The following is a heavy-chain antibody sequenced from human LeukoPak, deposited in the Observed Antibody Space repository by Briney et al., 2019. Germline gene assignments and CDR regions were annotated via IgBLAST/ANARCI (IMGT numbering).Heavy chain of an antibody. CDR3: ARRVATRSFDY. CDR2: ISAYNGNT. D-gene: IGHD5-12*01. CDR1: GYTFTSYG. V-gene: IGHV1-18*01. J-gene: IGHJ4*02. Sequence: ASVKASCKASGYTFTSYGISWVRQAPGQGLEWMGWISAYNGNTNYAQKLQGRVTMTTDTSTSTAYKELRSLRSDDTAVYYCARRVATRSFDYWGQGTLVTVSS.